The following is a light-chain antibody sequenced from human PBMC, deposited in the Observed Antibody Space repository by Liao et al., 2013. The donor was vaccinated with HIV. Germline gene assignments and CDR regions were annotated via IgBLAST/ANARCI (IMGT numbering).Light chain of an antibody. J-gene: IGLJ1*01. CDR2: QDR. CDR1: KLGDKY. Sequence: SHELTQPPSVSVSPGQTASITCSGDKLGDKYACWYQQKPGQSPVLVIYQDRKRPSGIPERFSGSNSGNTATLTISGTQAMDEADYYCQAWDSTTYVFGTGTKVTVL. CDR3: QAWDSTTYV. V-gene: IGLV3-1*01.